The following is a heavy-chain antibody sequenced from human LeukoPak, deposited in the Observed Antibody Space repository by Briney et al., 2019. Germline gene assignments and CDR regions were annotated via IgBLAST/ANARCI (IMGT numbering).Heavy chain of an antibody. J-gene: IGHJ4*02. CDR3: ARKGWNDDDY. CDR1: GGSISSYY. CDR2: IYYSGST. V-gene: IGHV4-59*08. D-gene: IGHD1-1*01. Sequence: SETLSLTCTVSGGSISSYYWSWIRQPPGKGLEWIGYIYYSGSTNYNPSLKSRVTISVDTSKNQFSLKLSSVTAADTAVYYCARKGWNDDDYWGQGTLVTVSS.